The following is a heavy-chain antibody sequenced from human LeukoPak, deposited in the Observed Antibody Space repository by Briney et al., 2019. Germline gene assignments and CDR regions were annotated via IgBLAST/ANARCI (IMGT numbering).Heavy chain of an antibody. CDR2: IRYDGSDK. Sequence: GGSLRLSCAASGFTFSSYGMNWVRQAPGKGLEWVTFIRYDGSDKYYAESVKGRITISRDNSKNTLYLQMNSLRAEDTAVYYCARDGTAAGTGDYYYYMDVWGKGTMVAVSS. D-gene: IGHD6-13*01. J-gene: IGHJ6*03. CDR1: GFTFSSYG. V-gene: IGHV3-30*02. CDR3: ARDGTAAGTGDYYYYMDV.